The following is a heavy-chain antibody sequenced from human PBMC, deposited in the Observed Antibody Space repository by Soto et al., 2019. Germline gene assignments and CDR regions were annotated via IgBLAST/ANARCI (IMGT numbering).Heavy chain of an antibody. CDR2: IGESGTPT. D-gene: IGHD2-2*01. J-gene: IGHJ6*02. CDR1: GFTFSSYA. Sequence: EVQLLESGGGLVQPGGSLRLSCAASGFTFSSYAMKWVRQAPGTGLEWVSLIGESGTPTYYADSVKGRFTISRDNSGNTLFLEMYSLSAEDTAVYYCARYIPGVRYYGMDVWGQGTTVTVSS. CDR3: ARYIPGVRYYGMDV. V-gene: IGHV3-23*01.